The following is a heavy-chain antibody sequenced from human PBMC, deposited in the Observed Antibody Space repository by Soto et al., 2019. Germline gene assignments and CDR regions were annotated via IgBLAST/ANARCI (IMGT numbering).Heavy chain of an antibody. D-gene: IGHD5-12*01. CDR1: GFTLSDFG. CDR2: IWPDGNNK. V-gene: IGHV3-33*01. CDR3: ARDERRDGYNYRFGY. Sequence: PGGSLRLSCEASGFTLSDFGMNWVLQTPGKGLEWVGLIWPDGNNKYYPDSMKGRFTISRDNSKNTLYLQMNSLRAEDTAVYYCARDERRDGYNYRFGYCGQGTLVTVSS. J-gene: IGHJ4*02.